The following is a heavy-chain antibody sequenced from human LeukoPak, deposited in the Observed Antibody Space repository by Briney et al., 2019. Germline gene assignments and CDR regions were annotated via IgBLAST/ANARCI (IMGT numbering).Heavy chain of an antibody. CDR3: ALDFWSGYALGY. J-gene: IGHJ4*02. D-gene: IGHD3-3*01. Sequence: GGSLRLSCAASGFTFSSYSMNWVRQAPGKGLEWVSSISSSSSYIYYADSVKGRFTISRHNAKNSLYLQMNSLRAEDTAVYYCALDFWSGYALGYWGQGTLVTVSS. CDR2: ISSSSSYI. CDR1: GFTFSSYS. V-gene: IGHV3-21*01.